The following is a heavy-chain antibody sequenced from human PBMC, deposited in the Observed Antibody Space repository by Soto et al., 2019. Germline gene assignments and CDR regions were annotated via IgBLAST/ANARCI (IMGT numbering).Heavy chain of an antibody. CDR1: GFSLSTSGVG. J-gene: IGHJ6*03. D-gene: IGHD5-12*01. V-gene: IGHV2-5*02. CDR2: IYWDDDK. CDR3: ARHSGYDIENYYYYMDV. Sequence: QITLKESGPTLVKPTQTLTLTCTFSGFSLSTSGVGVGWIRQPPGKALEWLALIYWDDDKRYSPSLKSRLTITTDAYKNQVVLTMTNMDPVDTATYYCARHSGYDIENYYYYMDVWGKGTTVTVSS.